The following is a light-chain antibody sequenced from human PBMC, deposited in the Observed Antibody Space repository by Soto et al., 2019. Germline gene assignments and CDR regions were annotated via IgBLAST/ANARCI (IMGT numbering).Light chain of an antibody. J-gene: IGKJ4*01. V-gene: IGKV3-15*01. Sequence: EIVMTQSPATLSVSPGERATLSCRASQSVYSNLAWYQQKPGQAPRLLIYHASTRATGIPARFSGGGSGTEFTLTISSLQSEDFAVYYCQLYTKWQLTFGGGTNVEIK. CDR1: QSVYSN. CDR3: QLYTKWQLT. CDR2: HAS.